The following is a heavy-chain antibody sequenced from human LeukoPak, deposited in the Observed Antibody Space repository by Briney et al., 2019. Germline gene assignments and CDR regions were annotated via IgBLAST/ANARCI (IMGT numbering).Heavy chain of an antibody. J-gene: IGHJ6*02. CDR2: IYSGGST. Sequence: PGGSLRLSCAASGFTVSSNYMSWVRQAPGKGLEWVSVIYSGGSTYYADSVKGRFTISRDNSKNTLYLQMNSLRAEDTAVYYCARDLPVVGATTYYYYGMDVWGQGTTVTVSS. CDR3: ARDLPVVGATTYYYYGMDV. D-gene: IGHD1-26*01. CDR1: GFTVSSNY. V-gene: IGHV3-66*01.